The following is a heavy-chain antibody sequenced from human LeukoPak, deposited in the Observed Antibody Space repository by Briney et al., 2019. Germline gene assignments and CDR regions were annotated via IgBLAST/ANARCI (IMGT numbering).Heavy chain of an antibody. D-gene: IGHD5-18*01. CDR2: IYTSGST. Sequence: PSETLSLTCTVSGGSISSYYRSWIRQPAGKGLEWIGRIYTSGSTNYNPSLKSRVTMSVDTSKNQLSLKLSSVSAADTAVYYCARVGLGYRYDNWFDPWGQGTLVTVSS. J-gene: IGHJ5*02. V-gene: IGHV4-4*07. CDR1: GGSISSYY. CDR3: ARVGLGYRYDNWFDP.